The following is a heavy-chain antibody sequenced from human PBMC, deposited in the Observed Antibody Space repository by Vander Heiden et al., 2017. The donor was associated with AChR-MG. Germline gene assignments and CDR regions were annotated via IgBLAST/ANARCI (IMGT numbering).Heavy chain of an antibody. CDR3: ARGAQEQLPSPFDY. Sequence: EVQLVESGGGLVKPGGSLRLSCAASGLTFSSYSMSWVRLAPGKGLEWVSSISSGSTYTHYADSVKGRFTISRDNAKNSLYLQVNSLRAEDAAKYYCARGAQEQLPSPFDYWGQGTLVTVSS. V-gene: IGHV3-21*02. CDR1: GLTFSSYS. CDR2: ISSGSTYT. D-gene: IGHD6-13*01. J-gene: IGHJ4*02.